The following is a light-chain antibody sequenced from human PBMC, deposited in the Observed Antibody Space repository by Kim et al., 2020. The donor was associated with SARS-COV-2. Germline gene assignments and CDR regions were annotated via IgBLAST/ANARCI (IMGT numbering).Light chain of an antibody. CDR3: QQYNSYRWT. Sequence: ASVGDRVTITCRASQSITSWLAWYQQKPGKAPKLLIYKASSLESGVPSRFSGSGSGTEFTLTISSLQPDDFATYYCQQYNSYRWTFGPGTKVDIK. J-gene: IGKJ1*01. CDR1: QSITSW. V-gene: IGKV1-5*03. CDR2: KAS.